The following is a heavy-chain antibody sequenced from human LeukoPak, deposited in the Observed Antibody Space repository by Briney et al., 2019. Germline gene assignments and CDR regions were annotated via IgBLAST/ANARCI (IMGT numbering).Heavy chain of an antibody. Sequence: GGSLRLSCTASGFTFSSHWMTWVRQPPGKGLEWVANIKEDGSVKYYVDSVKGRFTISRDNIKNVLYLQMNSLRANDTAVYFCARDSTWLLDYWGQGTLITVSS. CDR3: ARDSTWLLDY. D-gene: IGHD6-19*01. J-gene: IGHJ4*02. V-gene: IGHV3-7*03. CDR1: GFTFSSHW. CDR2: IKEDGSVK.